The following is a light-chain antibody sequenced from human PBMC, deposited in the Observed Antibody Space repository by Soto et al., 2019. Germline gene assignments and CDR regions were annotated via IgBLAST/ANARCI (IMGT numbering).Light chain of an antibody. V-gene: IGKV3-15*01. CDR3: QQYNNWPRT. CDR2: GAS. Sequence: EIVMTQSPATLSVSPGERATLSCRASQSVSGNLDWYQQKPGQAPRLLIYGASTVATGIPARFSGSGSGTEFPLTISSLQSEDFAVYYCQQYNNWPRTFGQGTKVEIK. J-gene: IGKJ1*01. CDR1: QSVSGN.